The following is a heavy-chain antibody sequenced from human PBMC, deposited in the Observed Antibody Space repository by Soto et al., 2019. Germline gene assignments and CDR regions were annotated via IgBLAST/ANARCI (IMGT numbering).Heavy chain of an antibody. V-gene: IGHV4-31*03. CDR3: ARISAYHFDH. Sequence: SETLSLTCTVSGGSISSGGYYWSWIRQHPGKGLEWIGYIYYSGSTYYNPSLKSRVTISVDTSKNQFSLKLSSVTAADTAVYYCARISAYHFDHWGQGTLVTVSS. CDR1: GGSISSGGYY. D-gene: IGHD3-16*01. CDR2: IYYSGST. J-gene: IGHJ4*02.